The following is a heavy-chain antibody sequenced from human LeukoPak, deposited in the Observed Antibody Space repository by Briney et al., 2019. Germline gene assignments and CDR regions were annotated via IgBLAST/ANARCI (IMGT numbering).Heavy chain of an antibody. D-gene: IGHD2-2*01. J-gene: IGHJ6*03. V-gene: IGHV7-4-1*02. CDR2: INTNTGNP. CDR1: GYTFTSYA. CDR3: ARDATIAALQPLSWFYMDV. Sequence: ASVKVSCKASGYTFTSYAMNWVRQAPGQGLEWMGWINTNTGNPTYAQGFTGRFVFSLDTSVSTAYLQISSLKAEDTAVYYCARDATIAALQPLSWFYMDVWGKGTTVTVSS.